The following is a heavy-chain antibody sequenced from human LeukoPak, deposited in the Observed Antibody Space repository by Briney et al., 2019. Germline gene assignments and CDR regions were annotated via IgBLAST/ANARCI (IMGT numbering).Heavy chain of an antibody. CDR1: GFTFSSFW. J-gene: IGHJ4*02. CDR2: INNDGSDT. CDR3: ASGIAARPAY. Sequence: PGGSLRLSCAAPGFTFSSFWMHWVRQAPGRGLVWVSRINNDGSDTDYADSVKGRFTISRDNAKNTLYLQMNSLRVEDTAVYYCASGIAARPAYWGQGTLVTVSS. V-gene: IGHV3-74*01. D-gene: IGHD6-6*01.